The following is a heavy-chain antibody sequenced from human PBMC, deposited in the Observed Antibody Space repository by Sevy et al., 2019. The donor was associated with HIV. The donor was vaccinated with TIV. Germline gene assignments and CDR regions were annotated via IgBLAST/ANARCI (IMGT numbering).Heavy chain of an antibody. D-gene: IGHD1-7*01. J-gene: IGHJ4*02. V-gene: IGHV3-30*02. CDR2: IRYDGSNK. CDR1: GFTFSSYG. CDR3: AKDQWGITGTTYYFDY. Sequence: GGSLRLSCAASGFTFSSYGMHWVRQAPGKGLEWVAFIRYDGSNKYYADSVKGRFTISRDNFKNTLYLQMNSLRAEDTAVYYCAKDQWGITGTTYYFDYWGQGTLVTVSS.